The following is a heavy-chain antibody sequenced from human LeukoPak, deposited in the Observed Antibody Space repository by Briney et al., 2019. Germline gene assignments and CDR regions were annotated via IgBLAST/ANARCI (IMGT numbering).Heavy chain of an antibody. CDR1: GFAFSAFG. CDR3: AKGSRGGYYYFDY. D-gene: IGHD3-22*01. Sequence: SGGSLRLSCAASGFAFSAFGIHWVRQAPGKGLEWVAFIEYDGSSKLYGDSVKGRFTISRDNSKNTLYLQMNSLRPEDTAVYYCAKGSRGGYYYFDYWGQGTLVTASS. J-gene: IGHJ4*02. V-gene: IGHV3-30*02. CDR2: IEYDGSSK.